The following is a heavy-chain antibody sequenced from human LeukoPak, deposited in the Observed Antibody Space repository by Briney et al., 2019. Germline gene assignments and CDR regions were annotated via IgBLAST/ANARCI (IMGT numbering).Heavy chain of an antibody. D-gene: IGHD2-2*01. J-gene: IGHJ4*02. CDR3: ARATSVVVPAASFDY. Sequence: ASVKVSCKASGYTFTSYGISWVRQAPGQGLEWMGWVSAYNGNTNYAQKLQGRVTMTTDTSTSTAYMELRSLRSDDTAVYYCARATSVVVPAASFDYWGQGTLVTVSS. V-gene: IGHV1-18*01. CDR1: GYTFTSYG. CDR2: VSAYNGNT.